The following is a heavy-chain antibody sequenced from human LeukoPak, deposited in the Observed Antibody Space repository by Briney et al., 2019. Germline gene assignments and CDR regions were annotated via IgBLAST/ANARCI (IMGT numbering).Heavy chain of an antibody. CDR2: IYVSGST. CDR3: ARGAPVAEAAFDY. Sequence: SETLSLTCSVSGDSISGFQWNWIRQPAGKGLEWIGRIYVSGSTNYNPSLKSRVTMSVDQSENRFSLMLTSVTAADTALYYCARGAPVAEAAFDYWGQGILVSVSS. V-gene: IGHV4-4*07. D-gene: IGHD6-19*01. J-gene: IGHJ4*02. CDR1: GDSISGFQ.